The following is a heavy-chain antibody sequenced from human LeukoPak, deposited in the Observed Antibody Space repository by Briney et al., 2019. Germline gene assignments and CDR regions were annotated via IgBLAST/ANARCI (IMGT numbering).Heavy chain of an antibody. CDR1: GYTFTSYY. D-gene: IGHD2-15*01. V-gene: IGHV1-46*01. J-gene: IGHJ6*03. Sequence: ASVKFSCKASGYTFTSYYMHWVREAPGQGLEWMGIINPSGGSTSYAQKFQGRVTMTRDMSTSTVYMELSSLRSEDTAVYYCARGGTLAYYYYYMDVWGKGTTVTVSS. CDR2: INPSGGST. CDR3: ARGGTLAYYYYYMDV.